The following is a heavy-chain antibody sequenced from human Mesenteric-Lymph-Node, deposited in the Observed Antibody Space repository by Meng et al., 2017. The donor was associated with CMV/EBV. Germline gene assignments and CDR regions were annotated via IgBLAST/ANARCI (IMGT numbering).Heavy chain of an antibody. CDR1: GFTFSSYA. J-gene: IGHJ4*02. V-gene: IGHV3-23*01. D-gene: IGHD3-10*01. CDR3: ARGYYGSGTGEYFDY. Sequence: GESLKISCAASGFTFSSYAMSWVRQAPGKGLEWVSAISGSGGSTYYADSVKGRFTISRDNSKNTLYLQMNSLRAEDTAVYYCARGYYGSGTGEYFDYWGQGTLVTVSS. CDR2: ISGSGGST.